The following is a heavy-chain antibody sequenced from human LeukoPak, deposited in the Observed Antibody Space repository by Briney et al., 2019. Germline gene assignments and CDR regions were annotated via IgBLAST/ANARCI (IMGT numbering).Heavy chain of an antibody. Sequence: PGGSLRLSCAASGFTVSSNYMSWIRQPPGKGLEWIGYLYFSGSTNYNPSLKSRVTISSDTSKNQLSLKLSSVTAADTAVYYCARAGGGWSFDYLGQGTLVTVSS. J-gene: IGHJ4*02. CDR3: ARAGGGWSFDY. V-gene: IGHV4-59*02. CDR2: LYFSGST. CDR1: GFTVSSNY. D-gene: IGHD6-19*01.